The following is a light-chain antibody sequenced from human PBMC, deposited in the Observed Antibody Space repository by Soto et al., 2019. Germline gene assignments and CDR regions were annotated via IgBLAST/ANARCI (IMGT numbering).Light chain of an antibody. CDR3: QEYDNSPLT. V-gene: IGKV3-20*01. Sequence: EIVLTQSPGTLSLSPGERATLSCRASHSVSSSYLAWYQQKPGQAPRLLIYGASSRATGIPDRFSGSGSGTDLPLTISRLEAEDFAVYSSQEYDNSPLTVRGGTKVEIK. CDR2: GAS. J-gene: IGKJ4*01. CDR1: HSVSSSY.